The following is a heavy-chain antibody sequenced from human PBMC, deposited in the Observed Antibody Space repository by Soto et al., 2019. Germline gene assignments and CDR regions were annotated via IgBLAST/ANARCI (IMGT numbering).Heavy chain of an antibody. V-gene: IGHV3-21*01. J-gene: IGHJ5*02. CDR1: GFTFSSYS. D-gene: IGHD6-19*01. CDR3: ARDDAVAGGVFDH. CDR2: ISSSSSYI. Sequence: EVQLVESGGGLVKPGGSLRLSCAASGFTFSSYSMNWVRQAPGKGLEWVSSISSSSSYIYYADSVKGRFTISRDNAKNSLYLQMNSLRAEDTAVYYCARDDAVAGGVFDHWGQGTLVTVSS.